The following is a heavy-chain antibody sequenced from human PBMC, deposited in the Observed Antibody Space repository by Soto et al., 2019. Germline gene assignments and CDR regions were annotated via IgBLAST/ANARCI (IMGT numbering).Heavy chain of an antibody. CDR3: GTHPGGGGY. Sequence: EVQLVESGGGLIQPGGSLRLSCAVSGFTVSNNYMSWVRQAPGKGLEGVSVIYSGGYTAYGDSVKGRFTISRDNSKNTLYSKKKSREPPDTGRFSWGTHPGGGGYWGQGTLVTVSS. D-gene: IGHD3-10*01. CDR1: GFTVSNNY. V-gene: IGHV3-53*01. CDR2: IYSGGYT. J-gene: IGHJ4*02.